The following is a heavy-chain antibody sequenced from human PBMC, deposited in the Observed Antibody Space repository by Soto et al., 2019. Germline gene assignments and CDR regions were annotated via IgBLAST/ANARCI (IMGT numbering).Heavy chain of an antibody. D-gene: IGHD3-16*01. J-gene: IGHJ3*02. CDR1: GYTFISFA. CDR2: ISTYKGNT. CDR3: ARDRLVSISAVAI. V-gene: IGHV1-18*01. Sequence: QVQLVQSGPEVKKPGASVKVPCKTSGYTFISFAITWVRQAPGQGLEWMGWISTYKGNTNYAPKLQGRVAMTTDTSTGTAYMELRCLSAADAAVYYWARDRLVSISAVAIWGQGTRVTASS.